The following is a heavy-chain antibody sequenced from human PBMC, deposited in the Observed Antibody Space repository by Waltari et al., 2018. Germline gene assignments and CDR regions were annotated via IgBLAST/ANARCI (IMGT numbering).Heavy chain of an antibody. J-gene: IGHJ3*01. V-gene: IGHV3-53*04. CDR2: IYTGGST. CDR3: ARSLGGDAFDL. Sequence: EGLLEESGGGSVQPGGSLRLSLAAYGFSVSMDYMNWVRKAPGQGLEWVSIIYTGGSTYYADSVRGRLTISRHNSQNTLSLEMNSLTSDDTGIYYCARSLGGDAFDLWGQGTMVAVSS. CDR1: GFSVSMDY. D-gene: IGHD3-16*01.